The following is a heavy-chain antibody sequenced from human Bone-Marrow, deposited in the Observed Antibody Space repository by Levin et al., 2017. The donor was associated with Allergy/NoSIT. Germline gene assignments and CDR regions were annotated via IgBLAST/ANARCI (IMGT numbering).Heavy chain of an antibody. CDR3: ARDYIGPLYYYYYNMDV. CDR1: GFIFSDTY. D-gene: IGHD3-10*01. V-gene: IGHV3-11*01. CDR2: ISSSGDTK. J-gene: IGHJ6*02. Sequence: PGGSLRLSCVASGFIFSDTYMSWIRQAPGKGLEWISYISSSGDTKHYVDSVKGRFTISRDNAKNSLYLQMNSLRADDTAVYYCARDYIGPLYYYYYNMDVWGQGTSVTVSS.